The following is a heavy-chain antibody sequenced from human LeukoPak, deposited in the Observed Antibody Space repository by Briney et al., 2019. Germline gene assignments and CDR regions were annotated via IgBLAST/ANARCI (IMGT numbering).Heavy chain of an antibody. CDR1: GGSFSGYY. CDR3: ARAYYYDSSGYPHFDY. V-gene: IGHV4-34*01. J-gene: IGHJ4*02. D-gene: IGHD3-22*01. CDR2: INHSGGT. Sequence: SETLSLTCAVYGGSFSGYYWSWIRQPPGKGLEWIGEINHSGGTNYNPSLKSRVTISVDTSKNQFSLKLSSVTAADTAVYYCARAYYYDSSGYPHFDYWGQGTLVTVSS.